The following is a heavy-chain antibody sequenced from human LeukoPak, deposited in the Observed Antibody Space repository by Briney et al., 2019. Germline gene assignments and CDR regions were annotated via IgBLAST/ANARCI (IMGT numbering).Heavy chain of an antibody. V-gene: IGHV3-53*01. CDR3: ARDASWGSSWNYFDY. Sequence: GGSLRLSCAASGFTVSSNYMSWVRQAPGKGLEWVSVIYSGGSTYYADSVKGRFTISRDNSKNTLYLQMNSLRAEDTAVYHCARDASWGSSWNYFDYWGQGTLVTVSS. D-gene: IGHD6-13*01. J-gene: IGHJ4*02. CDR2: IYSGGST. CDR1: GFTVSSNY.